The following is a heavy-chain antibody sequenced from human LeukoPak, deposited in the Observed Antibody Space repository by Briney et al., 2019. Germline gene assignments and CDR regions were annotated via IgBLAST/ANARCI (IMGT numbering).Heavy chain of an antibody. V-gene: IGHV3-66*01. J-gene: IGHJ4*02. Sequence: GGSLRLSCAASGFTFNSYGMNWVRQAPGKGLEWVSLLYSSGGTYYADSVKGRFTISRDNSKNTLYLQMDSLRAEDTAVYYCAREGGAGGTIDYWGQGTLVTVSS. CDR2: LYSSGGT. D-gene: IGHD2-8*01. CDR1: GFTFNSYG. CDR3: AREGGAGGTIDY.